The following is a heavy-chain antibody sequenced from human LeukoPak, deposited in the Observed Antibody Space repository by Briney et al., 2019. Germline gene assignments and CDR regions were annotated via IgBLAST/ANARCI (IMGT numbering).Heavy chain of an antibody. CDR2: IYSGGST. V-gene: IGHV3-66*02. CDR3: ARDNQRSAGFDY. Sequence: GGSLRLSCAASGFTVSSNYMSWVRQAPGKGLEWVSVIYSGGSTYYADSVKGRFTISRDNSKNTPYLQMNSLRAEDTAVYYCARDNQRSAGFDYWGQGTLVTVSS. CDR1: GFTVSSNY. J-gene: IGHJ4*02. D-gene: IGHD6-25*01.